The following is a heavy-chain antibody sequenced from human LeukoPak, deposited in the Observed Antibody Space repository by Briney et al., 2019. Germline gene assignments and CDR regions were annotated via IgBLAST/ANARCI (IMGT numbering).Heavy chain of an antibody. V-gene: IGHV3-21*01. J-gene: IGHJ4*02. CDR2: ISSSGSFI. CDR1: GFTFSSYS. D-gene: IGHD5-24*01. CDR3: ARGLDGYKVDY. Sequence: PGGSLRLSCAASGFTFSSYSMNWVRQAPGKGLEWVSSISSSGSFISYADSFKGRFTITRDNAKNSFYLQMNSLRAEDTAVYYFARGLDGYKVDYWGQGTLVTVSS.